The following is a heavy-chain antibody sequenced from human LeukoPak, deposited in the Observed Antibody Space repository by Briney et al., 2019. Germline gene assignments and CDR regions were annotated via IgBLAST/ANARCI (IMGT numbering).Heavy chain of an antibody. V-gene: IGHV3-30*04. J-gene: IGHJ1*01. Sequence: GGSLRLSCAASGFTFSSYAMHWVRQAPGKGLEWVAVISYDGSNKYYADSVKGRFTISRDNSKNTLYLQMNSLRAEDTAVYYCARVACGGDCYPGPMAEYFQHWGQGTLVIVSS. CDR1: GFTFSSYA. D-gene: IGHD2-21*02. CDR2: ISYDGSNK. CDR3: ARVACGGDCYPGPMAEYFQH.